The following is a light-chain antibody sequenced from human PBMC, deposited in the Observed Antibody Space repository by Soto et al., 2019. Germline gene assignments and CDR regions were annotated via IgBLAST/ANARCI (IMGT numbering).Light chain of an antibody. V-gene: IGLV1-40*01. CDR2: GNS. CDR3: QSYDSSLSGWKV. J-gene: IGLJ2*01. Sequence: VLTQPPSVSGAPGQRVTISCTGSSSNIGAGYDVHWYQQLPGTAPKLLIYGNSNRPSGVPDRFSGSKSGTSASLAITGLQAEDEADYYCQSYDSSLSGWKVFGGGTKLTVL. CDR1: SSNIGAGYD.